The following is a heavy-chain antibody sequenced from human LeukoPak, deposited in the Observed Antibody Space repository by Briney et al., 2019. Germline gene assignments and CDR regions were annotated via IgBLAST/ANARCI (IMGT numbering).Heavy chain of an antibody. Sequence: GRSLRLSCAASGFTFSSYAMHWVRQAPGKGLEWVAVISYDGSNKYYADSVKGRFTIPRDNSKNTLYLQMNSLRAEDTAVYYCARVAYDSSGYLSYGMDVWGQGTTVTVSS. CDR2: ISYDGSNK. CDR3: ARVAYDSSGYLSYGMDV. J-gene: IGHJ6*02. V-gene: IGHV3-30-3*01. D-gene: IGHD3-22*01. CDR1: GFTFSSYA.